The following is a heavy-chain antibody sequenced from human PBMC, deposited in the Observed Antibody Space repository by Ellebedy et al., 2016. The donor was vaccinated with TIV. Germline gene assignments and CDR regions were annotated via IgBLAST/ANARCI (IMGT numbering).Heavy chain of an antibody. CDR2: IYYTGST. CDR1: GASISTYY. J-gene: IGHJ3*02. Sequence: SETLSLTCTASGASISTYYWSWIRQPPGKGLEWIGYIYYTGSTNYNPSLRSRVTISVDTSKKQFSLNLKSVTAADTAMYYCARGLGYCITNSCLDAFDIWGQGTMVTVSS. V-gene: IGHV4-59*01. CDR3: ARGLGYCITNSCLDAFDI. D-gene: IGHD2-2*01.